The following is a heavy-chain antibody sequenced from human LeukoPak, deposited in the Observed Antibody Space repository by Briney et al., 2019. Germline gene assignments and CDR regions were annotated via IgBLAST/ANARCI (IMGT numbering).Heavy chain of an antibody. CDR1: GYSISSNFY. V-gene: IGHV4-38-2*02. CDR3: ARLKGLVADDY. D-gene: IGHD5-12*01. CDR2: IHHSGIA. J-gene: IGHJ4*02. Sequence: SETLSLTCTVSGYSISSNFYWGWIRQSPGKGLEWIGSIHHSGIAYYNPSLKSRVTISVDTSKNQFSLKLTSVTAADTAMYYCARLKGLVADDYWGQGTLVTVSS.